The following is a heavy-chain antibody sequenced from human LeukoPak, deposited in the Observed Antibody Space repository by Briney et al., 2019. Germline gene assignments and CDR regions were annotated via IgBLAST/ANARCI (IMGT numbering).Heavy chain of an antibody. J-gene: IGHJ5*02. Sequence: PSETLSLTCTVSGGSISSYCWSWIRQPPGKGLEWIGYIYYSGSTNYNPSLKSRVTISVDTSKNQFSLKLSSVTAADTAVYYCAREERGSYYPNWFDPWGQGTLVTVSS. V-gene: IGHV4-59*01. D-gene: IGHD1-26*01. CDR3: AREERGSYYPNWFDP. CDR2: IYYSGST. CDR1: GGSISSYC.